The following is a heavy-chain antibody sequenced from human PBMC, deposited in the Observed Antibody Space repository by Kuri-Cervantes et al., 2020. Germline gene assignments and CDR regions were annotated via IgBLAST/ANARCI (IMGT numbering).Heavy chain of an antibody. CDR1: GFTFSSYG. J-gene: IGHJ4*02. D-gene: IGHD7-27*01. Sequence: GGSLRLSCVVSGFTFSSYGMSWVRQAPGKGLEWVASIKKDGSESFYVDSVKGRFTISRDNAKNSLYLQMNSLRAEDTAVYYCAREGPVAIQDQLGYFDYWGQGTLVTDSS. CDR2: IKKDGSES. V-gene: IGHV3-7*01. CDR3: AREGPVAIQDQLGYFDY.